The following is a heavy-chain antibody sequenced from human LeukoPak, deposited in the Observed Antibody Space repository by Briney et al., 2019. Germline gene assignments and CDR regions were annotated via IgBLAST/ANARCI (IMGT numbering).Heavy chain of an antibody. V-gene: IGHV4-30-4*08. D-gene: IGHD3-9*01. Sequence: PSQTLSLTCTVSGGSISSGDYYWSWIRQPPGKGLEWIGYIYYSGSTYYNPSLKSRVTISVDTSKNQFSLKLSSVTAADTAVYYCARVPILTGYTDYSDYWGQGTLVTVSS. J-gene: IGHJ4*02. CDR2: IYYSGST. CDR3: ARVPILTGYTDYSDY. CDR1: GGSISSGDYY.